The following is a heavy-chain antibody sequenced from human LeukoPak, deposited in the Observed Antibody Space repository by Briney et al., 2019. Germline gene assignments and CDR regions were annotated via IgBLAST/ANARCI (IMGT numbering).Heavy chain of an antibody. CDR2: IYSSGTT. V-gene: IGHV4-59*08. CDR3: ARHLSGGTYPLDY. Sequence: SETLSLTCTVSGGSISSYYWSWIRQSPGKELEWIGHIYSSGTTTYNPSLRSRVTISVDTSKNQFPLKLSSVTAADTAVYYCARHLSGGTYPLDYWGQGTLVTVSS. D-gene: IGHD1-26*01. J-gene: IGHJ4*02. CDR1: GGSISSYY.